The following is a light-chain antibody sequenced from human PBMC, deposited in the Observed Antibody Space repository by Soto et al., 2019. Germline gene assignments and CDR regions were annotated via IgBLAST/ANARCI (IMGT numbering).Light chain of an antibody. Sequence: QSVLTQPASVSGSPGQSITISCTGTSSDVGGYNYVSWYQQHPGKAPKLMICDVSNRPSGVSNRFSGSKSGNTASLTISGLQAEDEADYYCTSYTSSSTLVVFGGGTQLTVL. J-gene: IGLJ2*01. CDR1: SSDVGGYNY. CDR2: DVS. V-gene: IGLV2-14*01. CDR3: TSYTSSSTLVV.